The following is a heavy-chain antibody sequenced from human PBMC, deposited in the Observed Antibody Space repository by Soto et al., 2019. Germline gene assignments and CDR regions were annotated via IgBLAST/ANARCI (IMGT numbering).Heavy chain of an antibody. Sequence: PGGSLRLSCAASGLTFSSNAMSWVRQAPGKGLEWVSAISGSGGSTFYADSVKGRFTISRDNSKNTLFLQMNSLRVEDTAVYYCAGRIAVAGTLAYWGQGTLVTVSS. J-gene: IGHJ4*02. CDR2: ISGSGGST. D-gene: IGHD6-19*01. CDR1: GLTFSSNA. V-gene: IGHV3-23*01. CDR3: AGRIAVAGTLAY.